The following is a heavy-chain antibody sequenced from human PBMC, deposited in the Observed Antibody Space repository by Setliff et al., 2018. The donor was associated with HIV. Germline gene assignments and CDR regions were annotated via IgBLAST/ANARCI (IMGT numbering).Heavy chain of an antibody. CDR3: ARLGRAIDDGGSSPRLDF. CDR1: DDSFSNYD. V-gene: IGHV4-4*09. CDR2: ISASGTT. J-gene: IGHJ4*02. Sequence: PSETLSLTCVVSDDSFSNYDWTWIRQPPGKALEWIGYISASGTTNYNPSLRRRVTISIETSNTRFSLWLRSVTAADTATYFCARLGRAIDDGGSSPRLDFWGQGMLVTVS. D-gene: IGHD2-15*01.